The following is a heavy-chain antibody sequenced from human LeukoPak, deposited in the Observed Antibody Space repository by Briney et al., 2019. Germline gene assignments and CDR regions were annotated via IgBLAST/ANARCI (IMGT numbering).Heavy chain of an antibody. J-gene: IGHJ4*02. CDR2: IYYSGST. Sequence: SETLSLTCTVSGGSISSYYWSWIRQPSGKGLEWIGYIYYSGSTNYNPSLKSRVTISVDTSKNQFSLKLSSVTAADTAVYYCARAGGINFFDYWGQGTLVTVSS. CDR1: GGSISSYY. D-gene: IGHD2-21*01. V-gene: IGHV4-59*01. CDR3: ARAGGINFFDY.